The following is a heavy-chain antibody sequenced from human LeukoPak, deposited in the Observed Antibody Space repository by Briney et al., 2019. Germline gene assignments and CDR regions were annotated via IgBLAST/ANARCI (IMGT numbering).Heavy chain of an antibody. J-gene: IGHJ4*02. CDR3: ARGAGYSSSWSDY. Sequence: GGSLRLSCAASGFTFSSYSMNWVRQAPGKGLEWVSSISSSSSYIYYADSVKGRFTISRDKAKNTLYLQMNSLRDEDTAVYYCARGAGYSSSWSDYWGQGTLVTVSS. CDR1: GFTFSSYS. D-gene: IGHD6-13*01. V-gene: IGHV3-21*01. CDR2: ISSSSSYI.